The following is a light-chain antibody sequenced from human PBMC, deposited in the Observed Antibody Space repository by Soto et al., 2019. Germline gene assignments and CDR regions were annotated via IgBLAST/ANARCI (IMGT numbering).Light chain of an antibody. CDR3: QQYNTYPWT. J-gene: IGKJ1*01. V-gene: IGKV1-5*01. CDR2: DAF. Sequence: GDTVTITCRANQSISEFLAWYQQKPGKAPKLLIYDAFGLEKGVPSRFGGSGSGTEFPLTINSLQPDDLGTYYCQQYNTYPWTFGQGTKVDFK. CDR1: QSISEF.